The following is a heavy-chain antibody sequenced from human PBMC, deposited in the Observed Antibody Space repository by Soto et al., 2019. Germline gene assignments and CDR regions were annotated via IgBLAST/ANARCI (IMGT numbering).Heavy chain of an antibody. V-gene: IGHV3-23*01. CDR3: AKARPRRTSGSGFDY. CDR1: GFTFSTYA. J-gene: IGHJ4*02. Sequence: EVQLLESGGKLVQPGGSLTLSCAASGFTFSTYAMAWVRQAPGKGLEWVSGVSASGLNTDYADPVKGRVYISRDNSKNTVSLHLNRLTAEDPALYDCAKARPRRTSGSGFDYWGQGTPVTVSS. CDR2: VSASGLNT. D-gene: IGHD1-1*01.